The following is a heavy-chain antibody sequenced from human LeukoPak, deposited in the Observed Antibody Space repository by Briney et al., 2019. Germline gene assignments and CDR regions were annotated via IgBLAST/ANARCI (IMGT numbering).Heavy chain of an antibody. D-gene: IGHD3-16*02. CDR1: GFTFSSYS. V-gene: IGHV3-21*01. J-gene: IGHJ4*02. Sequence: GGSLRPSCAASGFTFSSYSMNWVRQAPGKGLEWVSSISSISSYIYYADSVKGRFTISRDNAKNSLYLQMNSLRAEDTAVYYCARDYIWGSYRYTGSHDYWGQGTLVTVSS. CDR3: ARDYIWGSYRYTGSHDY. CDR2: ISSISSYI.